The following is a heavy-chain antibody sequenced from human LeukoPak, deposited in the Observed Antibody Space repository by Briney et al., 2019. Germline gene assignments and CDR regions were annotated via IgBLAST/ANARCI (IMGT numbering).Heavy chain of an antibody. V-gene: IGHV3-30-3*01. D-gene: IGHD3-3*01. CDR2: ISYDGSNK. J-gene: IGHJ5*02. CDR1: GFTFSSYA. Sequence: GGSLRLSCAASGFTFSSYAMHWVRQAPGKGLEWVAVISYDGSNKYYADSVKGRFTNSRDNSKNTLYLQMNSLRAEDTAVYYCASGSVTIFGVVKNWFDPWGQGTLVTVSS. CDR3: ASGSVTIFGVVKNWFDP.